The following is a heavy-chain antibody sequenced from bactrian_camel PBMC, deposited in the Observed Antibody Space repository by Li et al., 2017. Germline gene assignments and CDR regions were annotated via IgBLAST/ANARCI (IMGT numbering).Heavy chain of an antibody. V-gene: IGHV3-2*01. J-gene: IGHJ4*01. CDR1: GITFSLYY. D-gene: IGHD8*01. CDR2: IYSDGSLT. CDR3: ARPPTIYSTNWSFAY. Sequence: HVQLVESGGGLVQPGGSLTLSCTASGITFSLYYMSWVRQAPGKGLEWVSTIYSDGSLTYYGDSVKGRFTISRDNAKNTVYLQMNSLKAADTALYYCARPPTIYSTNWSFAYWGQGTQVTVS.